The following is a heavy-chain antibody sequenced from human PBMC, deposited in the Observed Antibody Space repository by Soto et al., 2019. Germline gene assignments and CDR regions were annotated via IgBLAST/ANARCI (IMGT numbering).Heavy chain of an antibody. J-gene: IGHJ4*02. CDR3: ARDFAYFDS. CDR1: GGSFKSGSYS. Sequence: SETLSLTCTVSGGSFKSGSYSWSWIRQPPGKGLEWIGYVYHTGRTSYNPSLKSRVSISMDTSKNQFSLSLDSVTAADTAVYFCARDFAYFDSWGQGTLVTVSS. V-gene: IGHV4-61*01. CDR2: VYHTGRT. D-gene: IGHD3-3*01.